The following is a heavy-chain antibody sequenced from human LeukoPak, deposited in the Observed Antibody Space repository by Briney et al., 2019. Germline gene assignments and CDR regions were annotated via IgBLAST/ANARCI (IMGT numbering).Heavy chain of an antibody. V-gene: IGHV4-4*07. J-gene: IGHJ5*02. CDR1: GGSISSYY. D-gene: IGHD2-2*01. Sequence: SETLSLTCTVSGGSISSYYWSWIRQPAGKGLEWIGRIYTSGSTNYNPSLKSRVTMSVDTSKNQFSLKLSSVTAPDTAVYYCARELAIVVVPAATIGWFDPWGQGTLVTVSS. CDR2: IYTSGST. CDR3: ARELAIVVVPAATIGWFDP.